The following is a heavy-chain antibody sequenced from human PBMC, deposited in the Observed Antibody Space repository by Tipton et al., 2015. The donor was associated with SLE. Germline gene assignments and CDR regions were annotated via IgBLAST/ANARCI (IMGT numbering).Heavy chain of an antibody. CDR3: ARGGHGK. J-gene: IGHJ1*01. CDR2: ISYDGSNK. V-gene: IGHV3-30*04. Sequence: QLVQSGGGVVQPGRSLRLSCAASGFTFSSYAMHWVRQAPGKGLEWVAVISYDGSNKYYADSVKGRFTISRDNSKNTLYLQMNSLRAEDTAVYYCARGGHGKWGQGTLVTVSS. CDR1: GFTFSSYA. D-gene: IGHD3-16*01.